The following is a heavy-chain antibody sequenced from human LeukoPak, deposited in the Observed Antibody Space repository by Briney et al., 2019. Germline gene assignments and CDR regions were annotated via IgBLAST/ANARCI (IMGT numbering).Heavy chain of an antibody. CDR3: TTDRAASEYYYYYMDV. CDR2: IKQDGSEK. J-gene: IGHJ6*03. Sequence: GGSLRLSCAASGFTFSSYWMSWVRQAPGKGLEWVANIKQDGSEKYYVDSVKGRFTTSRDNAKNSLYLQMNSLRAEDTAVYYCTTDRAASEYYYYYMDVWGKGTTVTISS. D-gene: IGHD6-13*01. CDR1: GFTFSSYW. V-gene: IGHV3-7*03.